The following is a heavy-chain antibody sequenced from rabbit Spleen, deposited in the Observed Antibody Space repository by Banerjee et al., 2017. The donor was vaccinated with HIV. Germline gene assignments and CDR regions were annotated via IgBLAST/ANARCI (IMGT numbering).Heavy chain of an antibody. J-gene: IGHJ4*01. D-gene: IGHD1-1*01. CDR1: GIDFSDDFY. CDR3: ARETGGLTYWL. Sequence: QEQLEESGGDLVKPGASLTLTCTASGIDFSDDFYMCWVRQAPGKGLELTACIYDGDGSAYYASWVNGRFTISKTSSTTVTLQMTSLTAADTATYFCARETGGLTYWLWGQGTLVTVS. CDR2: IYDGDGSA. V-gene: IGHV1S45*01.